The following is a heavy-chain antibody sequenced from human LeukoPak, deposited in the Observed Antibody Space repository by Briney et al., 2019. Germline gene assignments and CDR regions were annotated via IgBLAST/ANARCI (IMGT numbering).Heavy chain of an antibody. CDR2: IKGKTAVGAP. D-gene: IGHD3-3*01. Sequence: GGSLRLSCAVSGVTLTSAWMSWVRQAPGKGLEWVGRIKGKTAVGAPGYVASVKGRFTISRDDSKNTLFLQMNSLKTEDTAVYYCLTGDYDFWSGFYSPNHYFDYWGQGTLVTVSS. CDR3: LTGDYDFWSGFYSPNHYFDY. V-gene: IGHV3-15*01. CDR1: GVTLTSAW. J-gene: IGHJ4*02.